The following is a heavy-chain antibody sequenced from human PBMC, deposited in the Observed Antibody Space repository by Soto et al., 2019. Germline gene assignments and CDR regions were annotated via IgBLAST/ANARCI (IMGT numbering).Heavy chain of an antibody. V-gene: IGHV4-39*01. Sequence: QLQLQESGPGLVKPSETLSLTCTVSGVSISNSSYYWGWIRRPPGKGLEWIGTIYDSGITYYNPSLKSRVTISVDTSKNQFSLKLTSVTAADTAVYYCARHGSNWGQGTLVTVSS. CDR2: IYDSGIT. CDR3: ARHGSN. J-gene: IGHJ4*02. CDR1: GVSISNSSYY.